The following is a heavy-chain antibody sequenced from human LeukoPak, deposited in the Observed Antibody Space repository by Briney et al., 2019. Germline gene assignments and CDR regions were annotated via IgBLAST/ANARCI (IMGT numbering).Heavy chain of an antibody. D-gene: IGHD3-10*01. CDR3: AREAEFHDYGSGSNFDY. CDR2: IIPILGMA. V-gene: IGHV1-69*04. CDR1: GGTFSSYA. Sequence: SVKVSCKASGGTFSSYAISWVRQAPGQGLEWMGRIIPILGMANYAQKFQGRVTITADKPTSTAYMELSSLRSEDTAVYYCAREAEFHDYGSGSNFDYWGQGTLVTVSS. J-gene: IGHJ4*02.